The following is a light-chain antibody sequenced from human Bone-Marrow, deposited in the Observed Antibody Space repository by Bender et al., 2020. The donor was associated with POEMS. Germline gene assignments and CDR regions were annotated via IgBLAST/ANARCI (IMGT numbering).Light chain of an antibody. Sequence: QSALTQPASVSGSPGQSITISCTGTSSDVGGYNYVSWYQQHPGKAPKLMTSDVINRPSGVSNRFSGSKSGNTASLTISGTQAMDEADYYCLAWDSSTAWVFGGGTKLTVL. J-gene: IGLJ3*02. V-gene: IGLV2-14*01. CDR3: LAWDSSTAWV. CDR1: SSDVGGYNY. CDR2: DVI.